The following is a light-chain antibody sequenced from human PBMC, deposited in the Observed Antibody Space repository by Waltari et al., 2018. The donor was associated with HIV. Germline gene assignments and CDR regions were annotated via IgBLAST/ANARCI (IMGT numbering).Light chain of an antibody. CDR2: RNN. J-gene: IGLJ3*02. V-gene: IGLV10-54*01. CDR3: SAWDSSLSAWV. Sequence: QAGLTQPPSVSKGLRQTATLTCTGNSNNVGYQGAAWLQQHQGHPPKLLPYRNNNRPSGISERLSASRSGNTASLTITGLQPEDEADYYCSAWDSSLSAWVFGGGTKLTVL. CDR1: SNNVGYQG.